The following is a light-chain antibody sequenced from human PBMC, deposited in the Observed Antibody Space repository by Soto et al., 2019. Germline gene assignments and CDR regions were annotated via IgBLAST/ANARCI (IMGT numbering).Light chain of an antibody. CDR1: QTINDHF. V-gene: IGKV3-20*01. J-gene: IGKJ3*01. CDR3: QQYGKSPEIS. CDR2: GAS. Sequence: DIVLTQTPGTLSLSPGARATLSCRASQTINDHFLAWYQQKPGQSPRPLISGASIMAPGIPARFSGIGSETDFILTISRLEPEDFAFYYCQQYGKSPEISFGPGTKVDI.